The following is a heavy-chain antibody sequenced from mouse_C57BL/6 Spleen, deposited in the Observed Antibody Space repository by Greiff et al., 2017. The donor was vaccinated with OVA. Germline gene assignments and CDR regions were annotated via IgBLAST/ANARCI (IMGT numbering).Heavy chain of an antibody. CDR3: ALTGTLYYFDY. J-gene: IGHJ2*01. CDR2: IYPGDGDT. CDR1: GYAFSSYW. V-gene: IGHV1-80*01. Sequence: VQLQQSGAELVKPGASVKISCKASGYAFSSYWMNWVKQRPGKGLEWIGQIYPGDGDTNYNGKFKGKATLTADKSSSTAYMQLSSLTSEDSAVYFCALTGTLYYFDYWGQGTTLTVSS. D-gene: IGHD4-1*01.